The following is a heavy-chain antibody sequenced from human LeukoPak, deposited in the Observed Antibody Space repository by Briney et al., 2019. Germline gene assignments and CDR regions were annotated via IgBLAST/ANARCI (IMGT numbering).Heavy chain of an antibody. D-gene: IGHD3-22*01. CDR3: ASNGYDSSGYYSD. J-gene: IGHJ4*02. Sequence: SETLSLTCTVSGGSISSSSYYWGCIRQSPGKGLEWIGSIYYSGSTYYNPSLKSRVTISVDTSKNQFSLKLSSVTAADTAAYYCASNGYDSSGYYSDWGQGTLVTVSS. V-gene: IGHV4-39*01. CDR1: GGSISSSSYY. CDR2: IYYSGST.